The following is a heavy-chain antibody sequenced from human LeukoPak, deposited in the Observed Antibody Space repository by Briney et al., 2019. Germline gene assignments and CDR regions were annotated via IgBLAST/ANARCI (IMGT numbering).Heavy chain of an antibody. V-gene: IGHV3-30*03. J-gene: IGHJ4*02. CDR2: ISYDGSNK. CDR1: EFTFSSYG. CDR3: ARRYCSSTSCLIDY. Sequence: GGSLRLSCAASEFTFSSYGMHWVRQAPGKGLEWVAVISYDGSNKYYADSVKGRFTISRDNSKNTLYLQMNSLRAEDTAVYYCARRYCSSTSCLIDYWGQGTLVTVSS. D-gene: IGHD2-2*01.